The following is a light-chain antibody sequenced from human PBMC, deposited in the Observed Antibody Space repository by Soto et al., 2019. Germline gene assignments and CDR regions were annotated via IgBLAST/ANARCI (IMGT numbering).Light chain of an antibody. V-gene: IGLV1-44*01. CDR1: SSNIGSNA. J-gene: IGLJ1*01. CDR2: TDS. Sequence: QSVLAQPPSASGTPGQRVTISCSGSSSNIGSNAVNWYQHLPGTAPKLLIFTDSQRPSGVPDRFSGSGSGTSASLAISGLQSEDEADYYCASWDGSLIGHVFGTGTKLTVL. CDR3: ASWDGSLIGHV.